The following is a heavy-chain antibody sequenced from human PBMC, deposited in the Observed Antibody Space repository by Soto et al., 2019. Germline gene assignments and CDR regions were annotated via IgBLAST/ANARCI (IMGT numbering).Heavy chain of an antibody. Sequence: VPLQESGPGLMRPSETLSLTCTVSGGSISSGNFYWSWIRQPPGKGLEWIGYIYFSGSTSYSPSLKSRLTISLNTSNNQFSLKLTSVTAADTAVYYCAHDSHGGNTYFDLWGQGALVTVSS. CDR1: GGSISSGNFY. J-gene: IGHJ4*02. CDR3: AHDSHGGNTYFDL. V-gene: IGHV4-30-4*01. D-gene: IGHD1-26*01. CDR2: IYFSGST.